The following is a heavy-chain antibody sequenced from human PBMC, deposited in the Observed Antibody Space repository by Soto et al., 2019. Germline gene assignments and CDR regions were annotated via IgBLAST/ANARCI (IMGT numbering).Heavy chain of an antibody. D-gene: IGHD3-10*01. V-gene: IGHV3-7*03. J-gene: IGHJ4*02. Sequence: GGSLRLSCAASGFTFSTSWMTWVRQAPGKGLEWVANIKQDGSETYYVDSVKGRFTISRDNAKNSLDLQMNNVRGEDTAVYYCARAGGYVDSYLSGFNYWGQGALVTVSS. CDR1: GFTFSTSW. CDR2: IKQDGSET. CDR3: ARAGGYVDSYLSGFNY.